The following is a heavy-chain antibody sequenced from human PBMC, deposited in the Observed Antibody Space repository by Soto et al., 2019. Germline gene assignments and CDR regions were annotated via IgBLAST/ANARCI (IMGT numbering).Heavy chain of an antibody. CDR1: GGSFSSDNYY. D-gene: IGHD6-19*01. Sequence: PSETLSLTCSVSGGSFSSDNYYWGWIRQPPGEGLERLGSLYYTGSFHYNPSLKGRVAISVDTSKSRFSLRLTSVTAADTAVYYCVRTYSSGWYLSYYFDSWGHGTLVTVSS. CDR2: LYYTGSF. CDR3: VRTYSSGWYLSYYFDS. J-gene: IGHJ4*01. V-gene: IGHV4-39*01.